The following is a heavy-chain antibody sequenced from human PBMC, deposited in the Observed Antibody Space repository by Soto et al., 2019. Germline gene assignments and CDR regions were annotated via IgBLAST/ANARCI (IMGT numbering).Heavy chain of an antibody. CDR1: GFTFSSCT. CDR3: AKSITARPFDY. CDR2: ISPSGGNT. Sequence: GGSLRLSCAVSGFTFSSCTMNWVRQAPGKGLEWVSSISPSGGNTYYADSVKGRFTISRDNSKNTLYLQMNSLRAEDTAVYYCAKSITARPFDYWGQGALVTVSS. D-gene: IGHD6-6*01. J-gene: IGHJ4*02. V-gene: IGHV3-23*01.